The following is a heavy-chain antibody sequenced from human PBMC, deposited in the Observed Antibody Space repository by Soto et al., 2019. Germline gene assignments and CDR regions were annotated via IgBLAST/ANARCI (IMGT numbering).Heavy chain of an antibody. V-gene: IGHV1-18*01. Sequence: ASVKVSCKASGYTFTSYGISWVRQAPGQGLEWMGWISAYNGNTNYAQKLQGRVTMTTYTSTSTAYMELRSLRSDDTAVYYCAGAISGYDYWASIAPSFDYWGQGTLVTVSS. D-gene: IGHD5-12*01. CDR1: GYTFTSYG. CDR3: AGAISGYDYWASIAPSFDY. J-gene: IGHJ4*02. CDR2: ISAYNGNT.